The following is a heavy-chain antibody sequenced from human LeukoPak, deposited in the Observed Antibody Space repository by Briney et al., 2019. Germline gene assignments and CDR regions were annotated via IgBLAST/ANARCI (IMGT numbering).Heavy chain of an antibody. V-gene: IGHV3-7*03. CDR2: IKQDGSEK. D-gene: IGHD2-15*01. Sequence: AGGSLRLSCAASGFTFSSYWMSWVRQAPGKGVEWVANIKQDGSEKYYVDSVKGRFTISRDNAKNSLYLQMNSLGAEDTALYYCVKVTVAGFLDYWGQGTLVTVSS. CDR1: GFTFSSYW. CDR3: VKVTVAGFLDY. J-gene: IGHJ4*02.